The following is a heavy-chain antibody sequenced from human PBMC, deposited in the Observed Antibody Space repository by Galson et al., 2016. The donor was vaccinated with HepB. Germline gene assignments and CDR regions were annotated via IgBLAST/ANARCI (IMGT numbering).Heavy chain of an antibody. CDR3: ARTRLSIAARRSVPYYFDY. CDR1: GYTFTTYG. V-gene: IGHV1-18*01. D-gene: IGHD6-6*01. Sequence: SVKVSCKASGYTFTTYGISWVRQAPGQGLEWMGWISAYNGNTYYAQKLQGRVTMTTDTSTSTAYMELRSLRSDDTAVYYCARTRLSIAARRSVPYYFDYWGQGTLVTVPS. J-gene: IGHJ4*02. CDR2: ISAYNGNT.